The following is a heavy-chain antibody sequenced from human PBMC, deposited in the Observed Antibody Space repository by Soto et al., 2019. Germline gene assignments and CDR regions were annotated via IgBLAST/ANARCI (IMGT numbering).Heavy chain of an antibody. D-gene: IGHD6-19*01. CDR3: ASGFRGLGGRSGWSDYAFAV. Sequence: QVQLVQSGAAVRQPGYSVKVSCKASGGTFTKYAITWVRQAPRQGLEWMGGIVPLPGTTNYAQKFRGRVTISAGESTSSAYLERRSRRSEYTAVYCCASGFRGLGGRSGWSDYAFAVWGQGNMVIVSP. V-gene: IGHV1-69*01. CDR1: GGTFTKYA. CDR2: IVPLPGTT. J-gene: IGHJ3*01.